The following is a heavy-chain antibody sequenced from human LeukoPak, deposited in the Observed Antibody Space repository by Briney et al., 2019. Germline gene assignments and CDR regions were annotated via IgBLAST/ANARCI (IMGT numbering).Heavy chain of an antibody. V-gene: IGHV3-30*02. D-gene: IGHD6-19*01. CDR2: IRYDGSNK. Sequence: GGSLRLSCAASEFTFSSYGMYWVRQAPGKGLEWAAFIRYDGSNKYYADSVKGRFTISRDNSKNTLYLQMNSLRAEDTAVYYCAKGSSAWYGACVDYWGQGTLVTVSS. CDR3: AKGSSAWYGACVDY. J-gene: IGHJ4*02. CDR1: EFTFSSYG.